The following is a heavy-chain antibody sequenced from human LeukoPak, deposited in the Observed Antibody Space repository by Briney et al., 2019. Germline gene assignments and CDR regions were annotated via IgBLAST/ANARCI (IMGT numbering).Heavy chain of an antibody. Sequence: GRSLRLSCAASGFTFDDYAMHWVRQAPGKGLEWVSGISWNSGSIGYADSVKGRFTISRDNAKNSLYLQMNSPRAEDTALYYCAKEQRWLNLTPRSYYGMDVWGQGTTVTVSS. J-gene: IGHJ6*02. CDR1: GFTFDDYA. V-gene: IGHV3-9*01. CDR3: AKEQRWLNLTPRSYYGMDV. CDR2: ISWNSGSI. D-gene: IGHD4-17*01.